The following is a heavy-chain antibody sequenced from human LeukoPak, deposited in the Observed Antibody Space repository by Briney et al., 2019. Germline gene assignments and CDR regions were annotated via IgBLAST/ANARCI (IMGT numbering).Heavy chain of an antibody. CDR2: ISSSGNTI. D-gene: IGHD2-8*01. CDR3: AREGVDIVLIFG. J-gene: IGHJ4*02. CDR1: GFTFSSYE. Sequence: GGSLRLSCAASGFTFSSYEMNWVRQAPGKGPEWVSYISSSGNTIYYADSVKGRFTISRDNAKNSLYLQMNSLRAEDTAVYYCAREGVDIVLIFGWGQGTLVTVSS. V-gene: IGHV3-48*03.